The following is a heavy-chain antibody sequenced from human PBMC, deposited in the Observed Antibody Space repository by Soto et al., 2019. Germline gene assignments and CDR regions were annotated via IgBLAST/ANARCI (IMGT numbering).Heavy chain of an antibody. V-gene: IGHV5-51*01. CDR3: ARHQRDDASRKIDC. J-gene: IGHJ4*02. CDR1: GNSFTTHW. Sequence: GESLKISCQHSGNSFTTHWIGWVRQMPGKGLEWMGIINPADSDIKYSPSFQGQVTISADKSIGTAYLQWSSLKASDTAMYYCARHQRDDASRKIDCWGQGTLVTV. D-gene: IGHD3-16*01. CDR2: INPADSDI.